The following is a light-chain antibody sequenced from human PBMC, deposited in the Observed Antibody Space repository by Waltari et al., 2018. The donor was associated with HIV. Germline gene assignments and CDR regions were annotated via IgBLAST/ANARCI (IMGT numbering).Light chain of an antibody. J-gene: IGKJ1*01. CDR3: QQYFSTPWT. CDR1: QSLLYSPNNKNF. V-gene: IGKV4-1*01. Sequence: DIVMTQTPDSLIVSPGERASINCRSNQSLLYSPNNKNFLVWYQQKPGQPPKLLIYWASSRDSGVPARFSGSGSGTNFTLTISSLQPEDVATYFCQQYFSTPWTFGQGTKV. CDR2: WAS.